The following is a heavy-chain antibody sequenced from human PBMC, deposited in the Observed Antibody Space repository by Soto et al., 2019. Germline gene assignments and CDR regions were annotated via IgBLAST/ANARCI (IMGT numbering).Heavy chain of an antibody. CDR1: GGTFSSYA. Sequence: QVQLVQSGAEVKKPGSSVKVSCKASGGTFSSYAISWVRQAPGQGLEWMGGIIPIFGTANYAQKFQGRVSXXXHNSASTAYMXXSXRXXDDTAVYYCARSYWGAHERIVVGNASPYHYYGMDVWGQGTTVTVSS. V-gene: IGHV1-69*14. CDR2: IIPIFGTA. D-gene: IGHD2-21*01. CDR3: ARSYWGAHERIVVGNASPYHYYGMDV. J-gene: IGHJ6*02.